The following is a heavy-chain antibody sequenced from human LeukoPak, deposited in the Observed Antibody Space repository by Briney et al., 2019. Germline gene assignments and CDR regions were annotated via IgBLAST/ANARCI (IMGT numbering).Heavy chain of an antibody. CDR3: ATAGDSNGGVWDY. CDR1: GFTFSSYA. CDR2: ISGSGGSR. V-gene: IGHV3-23*01. D-gene: IGHD2-21*02. Sequence: PGGSLRLSCAASGFTFSSYAMSWVRQAPGKGLEWVSAISGSGGSRYYADSVKGRFTISRDNSKNTLYLQMNSLRAEDTAVYYCATAGDSNGGVWDYWGQGTLVTVSS. J-gene: IGHJ4*02.